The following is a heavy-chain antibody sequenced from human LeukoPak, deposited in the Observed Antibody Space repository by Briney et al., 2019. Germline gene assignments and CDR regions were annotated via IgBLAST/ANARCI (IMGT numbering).Heavy chain of an antibody. J-gene: IGHJ3*02. D-gene: IGHD6-19*01. CDR3: ARSRMGSSGFHDI. CDR1: GYTFTGYY. V-gene: IGHV1-2*02. CDR2: INPNSGGT. Sequence: GASVKVSCKASGYTFTGYYMHWVRQAPGQGLEWMGWINPNSGGTNYAQKFQGRVTMTRDTSISTAYMELSRLRSDDTAVYYCARSRMGSSGFHDIWGQGTMVTVSS.